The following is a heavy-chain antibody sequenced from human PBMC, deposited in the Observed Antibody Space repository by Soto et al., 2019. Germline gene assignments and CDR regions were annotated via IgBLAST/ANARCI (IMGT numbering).Heavy chain of an antibody. D-gene: IGHD5-12*01. Sequence: GASVKVSCKASGGTFSSYTISWVRQAPGQGLEWMGRIIPILGIANYAQKFQGRVTITADKSTSTAYMELSSLRSEDTAVYYCARVRVNSGYDLVPDDYYYMDVWGKGTTVTVSS. J-gene: IGHJ6*03. CDR1: GGTFSSYT. V-gene: IGHV1-69*02. CDR3: ARVRVNSGYDLVPDDYYYMDV. CDR2: IIPILGIA.